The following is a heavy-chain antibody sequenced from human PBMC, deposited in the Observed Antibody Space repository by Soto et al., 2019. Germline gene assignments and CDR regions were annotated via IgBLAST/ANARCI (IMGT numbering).Heavy chain of an antibody. D-gene: IGHD1-26*01. CDR3: ARVKIVGAELYAFDI. CDR2: IYTSGST. Sequence: QVQLQESGPGLVKPSETLSLTCTVSGGSISSYYWSWIRQPAGKGLEWIGRIYTSGSTNYNPSLKSRVTMSVDTSKNQFSLKLSSVTAADTAVYYRARVKIVGAELYAFDIWGQGTMVTVSS. CDR1: GGSISSYY. J-gene: IGHJ3*02. V-gene: IGHV4-4*07.